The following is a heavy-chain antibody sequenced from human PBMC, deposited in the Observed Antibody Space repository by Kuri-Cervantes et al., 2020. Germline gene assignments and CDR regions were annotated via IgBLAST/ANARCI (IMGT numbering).Heavy chain of an antibody. Sequence: GGSLRLSCAASGFTFSSYSMNWVRQAPGKGLEWASSISSSSSYIYYADSVKGRFTISRDNAKNSLYLQMNSLRAEDTAVYYCAREGYCSSTSCYWGIGYYYYYYGMDVWGQGTAVTVSS. J-gene: IGHJ6*02. D-gene: IGHD2-2*01. CDR1: GFTFSSYS. V-gene: IGHV3-21*01. CDR3: AREGYCSSTSCYWGIGYYYYYYGMDV. CDR2: ISSSSSYI.